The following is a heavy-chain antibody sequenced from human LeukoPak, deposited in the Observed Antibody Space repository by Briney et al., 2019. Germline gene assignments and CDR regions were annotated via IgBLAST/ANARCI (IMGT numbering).Heavy chain of an antibody. V-gene: IGHV1-69*04. CDR1: GGTFSSYA. CDR2: IISILGIA. D-gene: IGHD3-22*01. J-gene: IGHJ4*02. Sequence: RASVKVSCKASGGTFSSYANSWVRQAPGQGLEWMGRIISILGIANYAQKFQGRVTITADKSTSTAYMELSSLRSEDTAVYYCARDGYYYDRTLDYWGQGTLVTVSS. CDR3: ARDGYYYDRTLDY.